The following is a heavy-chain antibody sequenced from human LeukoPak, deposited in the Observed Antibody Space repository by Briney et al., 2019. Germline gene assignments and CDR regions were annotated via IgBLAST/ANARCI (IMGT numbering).Heavy chain of an antibody. D-gene: IGHD4-17*01. Sequence: PGGSLRLSCAASGFTVSNYYMNWVRQAPGEGLEWVSVIYTTGKTYYADSVKGRFSISRDNSKNTVYLQMNSLRAEDTAVYYCARWAKTYGDYLRTFDYWGQGTLVTVSS. CDR1: GFTVSNYY. V-gene: IGHV3-66*01. J-gene: IGHJ4*02. CDR2: IYTTGKT. CDR3: ARWAKTYGDYLRTFDY.